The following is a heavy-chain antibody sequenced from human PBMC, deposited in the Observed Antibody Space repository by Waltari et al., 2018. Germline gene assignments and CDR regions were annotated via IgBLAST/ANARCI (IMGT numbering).Heavy chain of an antibody. CDR3: ASGSEGSSWYNAFDI. V-gene: IGHV1-2*06. Sequence: GAEVKKPGASVKVSCKASGYTFTGYYMHWVRQAPGQGLEWMGRINPNRGGTNYAQKFQGRVTMTRDTSISTAYMELSRLRSDDTAVYYCASGSEGSSWYNAFDIWGQGTMVTVSS. J-gene: IGHJ3*02. D-gene: IGHD6-13*01. CDR2: INPNRGGT. CDR1: GYTFTGYY.